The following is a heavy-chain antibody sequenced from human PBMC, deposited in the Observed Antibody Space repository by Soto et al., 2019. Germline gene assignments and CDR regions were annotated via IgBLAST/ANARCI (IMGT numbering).Heavy chain of an antibody. D-gene: IGHD1-26*01. CDR2: IYYSGST. CDR3: ARHSGSYYYYYMDV. Sequence: SETLSLTCTVSGGSISSSSYYWGWIRQPPGKGLEWIGSIYYSGSTYYNPSLKSRVTISVDTSKNQFSLKLSSVTAADTAVYYCARHSGSYYYYYMDVWGKGTMVTVSS. J-gene: IGHJ6*03. CDR1: GGSISSSSYY. V-gene: IGHV4-39*01.